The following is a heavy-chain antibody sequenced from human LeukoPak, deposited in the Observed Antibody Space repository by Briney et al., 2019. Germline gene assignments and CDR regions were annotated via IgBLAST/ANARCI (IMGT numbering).Heavy chain of an antibody. CDR1: GGTFSSYA. V-gene: IGHV1-69*04. J-gene: IGHJ6*02. CDR3: ARVGGYCSSTSCYPTYYYYGMDV. CDR2: ITPILGIA. D-gene: IGHD2-2*01. Sequence: GASVKVSCKASGGTFSSYAISWVRQAPGQGLEWMGRITPILGIANYAQKFQGRVTITADKSTSTAYMELSSLRSEDTAVYYCARVGGYCSSTSCYPTYYYYGMDVWGQGTTVTVSS.